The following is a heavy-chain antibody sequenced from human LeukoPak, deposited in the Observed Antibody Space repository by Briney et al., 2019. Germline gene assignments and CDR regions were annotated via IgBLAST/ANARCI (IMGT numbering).Heavy chain of an antibody. J-gene: IGHJ5*02. CDR1: GGSISSYY. CDR3: SGSYDWFDP. D-gene: IGHD1-26*01. V-gene: IGHV4-59*08. Sequence: PSETLSLTCTVSGGSISSYYWSWIRQPPGKGLEWIGYIYYSGSTNYNPSLKSRVTISVDTSKNQFSLKLSSVTAADTAVYFRSGSYDWFDPWGQGTLVTVSS. CDR2: IYYSGST.